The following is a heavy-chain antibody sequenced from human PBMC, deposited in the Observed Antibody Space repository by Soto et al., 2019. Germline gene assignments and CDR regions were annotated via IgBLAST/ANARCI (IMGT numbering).Heavy chain of an antibody. D-gene: IGHD5-18*01. CDR3: ARENGYSYGFDY. V-gene: IGHV4-61*01. Sequence: SETLSLTCTVSGGSVSSGSYYWSWIRQPPGKGLEWIGYIYYSGSTNYNPSLKSRVTISVDTSKNQFSLKLSSVTAADTAVYYCARENGYSYGFDYWGQGTLVTVSS. CDR1: GGSVSSGSYY. J-gene: IGHJ4*02. CDR2: IYYSGST.